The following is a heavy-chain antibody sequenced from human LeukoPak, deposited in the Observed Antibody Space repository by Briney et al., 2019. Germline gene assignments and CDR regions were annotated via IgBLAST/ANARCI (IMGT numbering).Heavy chain of an antibody. D-gene: IGHD3-3*01. J-gene: IGHJ6*03. CDR2: IYYSGST. CDR3: ARVKILEWLLMDYYYYMDV. V-gene: IGHV4-59*01. Sequence: SETLSLTYTVSGGSISSYYWSWIRQPPGKGLEWIGYIYYSGSTNYNPSLKSRVTISVDTSKNQFSLKLSSVTAADTAVYYCARVKILEWLLMDYYYYMDVWGKGTTVTVSS. CDR1: GGSISSYY.